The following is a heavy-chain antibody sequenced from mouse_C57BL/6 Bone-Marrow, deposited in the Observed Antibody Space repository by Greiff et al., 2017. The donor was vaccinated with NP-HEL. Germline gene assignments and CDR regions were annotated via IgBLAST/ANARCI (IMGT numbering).Heavy chain of an antibody. Sequence: VQLQQSGPELVKPGASVKIPCKASGYTFTDYNMDWVKQSHGKSLEWIGDINPNNGGTIYNQKFKGKATLTVDKSSSTAYMELRSLTSEDTAVYYCARRAITTVVATDFDYWGQGTTLTVSS. CDR2: INPNNGGT. CDR1: GYTFTDYN. CDR3: ARRAITTVVATDFDY. V-gene: IGHV1-18*01. D-gene: IGHD1-1*01. J-gene: IGHJ2*01.